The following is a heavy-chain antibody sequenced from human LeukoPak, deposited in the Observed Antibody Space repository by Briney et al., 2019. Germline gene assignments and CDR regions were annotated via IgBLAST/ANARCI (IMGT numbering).Heavy chain of an antibody. V-gene: IGHV1-3*01. J-gene: IGHJ1*01. Sequence: GASVKVSCKASGYTFTSYAMHWVRQAPGQRLEWMGWINAGNGNTKYSQKFQGRVTITRHTSASTAYMELSSLRSEDTAVYYCARMGGYSYGPRVEYFQHWGQGTLVTVSS. CDR3: ARMGGYSYGPRVEYFQH. CDR2: INAGNGNT. D-gene: IGHD5-18*01. CDR1: GYTFTSYA.